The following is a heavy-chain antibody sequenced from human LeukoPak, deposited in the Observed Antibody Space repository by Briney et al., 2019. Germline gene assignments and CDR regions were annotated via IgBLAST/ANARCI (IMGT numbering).Heavy chain of an antibody. CDR2: INRDGSNT. D-gene: IGHD2-15*01. J-gene: IGHJ4*02. V-gene: IGHV3-74*01. Sequence: GGSLRLSCAASGFTFSRYWMHWVRQAPGKGLVWVSHINRDGSNTNYAHSVKGRFTISRDNAKNTLYLQMNSLRADDTAVYYCARDICSGIGCYPRAPFDYWGQGTLVTVSS. CDR3: ARDICSGIGCYPRAPFDY. CDR1: GFTFSRYW.